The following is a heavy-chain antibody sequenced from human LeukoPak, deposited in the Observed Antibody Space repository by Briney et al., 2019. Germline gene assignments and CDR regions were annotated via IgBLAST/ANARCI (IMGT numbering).Heavy chain of an antibody. CDR2: IYSGGST. Sequence: GGSLRLSCAASGFTFSSNYMSWVRQAPGKGLEWVSVIYSGGSTYYADSVKGRFTISRDNSKNTLYLQMNSLRAEDTAVYYCARAKNPNSNYGDAFDIWGQGTMVTVSS. CDR3: ARAKNPNSNYGDAFDI. CDR1: GFTFSSNY. V-gene: IGHV3-66*01. J-gene: IGHJ3*02. D-gene: IGHD1-7*01.